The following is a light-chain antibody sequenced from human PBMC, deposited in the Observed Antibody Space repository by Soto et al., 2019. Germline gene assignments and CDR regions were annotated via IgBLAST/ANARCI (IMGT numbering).Light chain of an antibody. CDR3: QQYGGSKRWT. J-gene: IGKJ1*01. Sequence: EVVLTQFPGTLSLSPGERATLSCRASQTITGTYLAWYQQKPGQAPRLLIHGASTRATGIPDRFSGGGTGTDFNLNISRVEPEDFAMYYCQQYGGSKRWTFGQGTKVEVK. V-gene: IGKV3-20*01. CDR1: QTITGTY. CDR2: GAS.